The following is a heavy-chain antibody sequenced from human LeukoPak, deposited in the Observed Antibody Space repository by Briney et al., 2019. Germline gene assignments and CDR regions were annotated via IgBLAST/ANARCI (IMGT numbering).Heavy chain of an antibody. D-gene: IGHD3-3*01. Sequence: PSETLSLTCTVSGGSISSYYWSWIRQPPGNGLEWIGYIYYGGSTNYNPSLKSRVTISVDTSKNQFSLKLSSVTAADTAVYYCARLYDFWSGYYPNWGQGTTVTVSS. J-gene: IGHJ6*02. CDR2: IYYGGST. CDR3: ARLYDFWSGYYPN. V-gene: IGHV4-59*01. CDR1: GGSISSYY.